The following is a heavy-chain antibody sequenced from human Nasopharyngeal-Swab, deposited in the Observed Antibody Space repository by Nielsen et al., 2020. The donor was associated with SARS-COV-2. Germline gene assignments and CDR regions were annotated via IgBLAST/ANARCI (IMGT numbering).Heavy chain of an antibody. D-gene: IGHD2-2*01. V-gene: IGHV3-30-3*01. CDR3: ARSGDYCSSTSCYLSDAFDI. CDR2: ISYDGSNK. Sequence: WIRQPPGKGLEWVAVISYDGSNKYYADSVKGRFTISRDNSKSTLYLQMNSLRAEDTAVYYCARSGDYCSSTSCYLSDAFDIWGQGTMVTVSS. J-gene: IGHJ3*02.